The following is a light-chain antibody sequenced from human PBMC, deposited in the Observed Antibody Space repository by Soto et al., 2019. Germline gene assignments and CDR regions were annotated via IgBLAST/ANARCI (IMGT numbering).Light chain of an antibody. CDR3: FSFTTDWTHV. CDR1: SSDIGSYDH. CDR2: AVS. Sequence: QSVLTQPASVSGSPGQSITISCSGTSSDIGSYDHVAWYQQFPGKSPKLIIYAVSDRPSGVSDRLSGSKSGNAASLTISGLQAEDEADYFCFSFTTDWTHVFGTGT. V-gene: IGLV2-14*03. J-gene: IGLJ1*01.